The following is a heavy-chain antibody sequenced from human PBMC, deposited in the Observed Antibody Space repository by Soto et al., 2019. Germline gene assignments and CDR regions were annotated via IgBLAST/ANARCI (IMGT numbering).Heavy chain of an antibody. CDR1: GYAFTDYF. CDR3: ATCIIDPSAHHAMDV. D-gene: IGHD2-15*01. CDR2: IIPNTDAT. V-gene: IGHV1-2*02. J-gene: IGHJ6*02. Sequence: ASVKVSCKTSGYAFTDYFMHWVRQAPGQGLEWMGWIIPNTDATKYAQKFQGRVTLTRDPSISTAYMDLSSLNSADTAFYYCATCIIDPSAHHAMDVWGQGTTVTVSS.